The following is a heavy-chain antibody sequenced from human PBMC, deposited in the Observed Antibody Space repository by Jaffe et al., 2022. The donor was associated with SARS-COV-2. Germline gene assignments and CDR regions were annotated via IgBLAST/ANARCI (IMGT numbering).Heavy chain of an antibody. J-gene: IGHJ3*02. CDR2: INPNSGGT. CDR1: GYTFTGYY. Sequence: QVQLVQSGAEVKKPGASVKVSCKASGYTFTGYYMHWVRQAPGQGLEWMGRINPNSGGTNYAQKFQGRVTMTRDTSISTAYMELSRLRSDDTAVYYCAHESYYYDSSGYSPEPFDIWGQGTMVTVSS. CDR3: AHESYYYDSSGYSPEPFDI. V-gene: IGHV1-2*06. D-gene: IGHD3-22*01.